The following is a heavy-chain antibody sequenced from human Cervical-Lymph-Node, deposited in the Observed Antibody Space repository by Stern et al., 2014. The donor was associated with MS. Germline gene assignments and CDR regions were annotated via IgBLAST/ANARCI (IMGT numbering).Heavy chain of an antibody. J-gene: IGHJ2*01. CDR2: INPNSGDT. CDR3: ARSPYSYGSGDWYFDL. D-gene: IGHD3-10*01. CDR1: GYTFTDYS. Sequence: QVQLVQSGAEVRKPGTSVKVSCKATGYTFTDYSMHLVRQAPGQGLDWMGGINPNSGDTNYAQKFQGRVTMTRDTSISTAYMELKRLRSDDTAVYYCARSPYSYGSGDWYFDLWGRGTLVTVSS. V-gene: IGHV1-2*02.